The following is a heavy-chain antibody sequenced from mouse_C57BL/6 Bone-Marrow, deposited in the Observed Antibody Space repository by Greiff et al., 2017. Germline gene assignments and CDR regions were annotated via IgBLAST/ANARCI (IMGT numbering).Heavy chain of an antibody. J-gene: IGHJ2*01. CDR3: ARSGYGSSYDFDY. CDR2: IYIGNGYT. D-gene: IGHD1-1*01. V-gene: IGHV1-58*01. Sequence: VQLQQSGAELVRPGSSVKMSCKTSGYTFTSYGLNWVKQRPGQGLEWIGYIYIGNGYTAYNEKFKGKATLTSDTSSGTAYMQLSSLTSEDSAIYFCARSGYGSSYDFDYWGQGTTLTVSS. CDR1: GYTFTSYG.